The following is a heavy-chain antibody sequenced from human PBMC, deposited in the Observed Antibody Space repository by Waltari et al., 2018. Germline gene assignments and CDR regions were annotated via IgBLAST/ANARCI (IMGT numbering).Heavy chain of an antibody. D-gene: IGHD3-3*01. CDR2: IYSSGST. V-gene: IGHV4-39*07. J-gene: IGHJ3*01. CDR3: AKRENFNFWRDAFDL. Sequence: QFQLQESGPGLVRPSETLSLACTVSGYSISRSSYYWAWIRQPPGKGLEWIGTIYSSGSTSYNSSLKSRVTISIDTSKNQFSLMLSSVTAADTAVYYCAKRENFNFWRDAFDLWGQGTMVTVSS. CDR1: GYSISRSSYY.